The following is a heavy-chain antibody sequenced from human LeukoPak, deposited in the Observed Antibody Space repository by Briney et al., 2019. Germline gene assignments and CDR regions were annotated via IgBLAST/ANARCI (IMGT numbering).Heavy chain of an antibody. J-gene: IGHJ2*01. Sequence: GGSLRLSCAASGFTFSSYDMHWVRQATGKGLEWVSAIGTAGDTYYPGSVKGRFTISRDNSKNTLYLQMNSLRVEDTAVYYCAKGSSTYSITSYWYFDLWGRGTLVTVSS. CDR2: IGTAGDT. CDR1: GFTFSSYD. CDR3: AKGSSTYSITSYWYFDL. V-gene: IGHV3-13*01. D-gene: IGHD6-13*01.